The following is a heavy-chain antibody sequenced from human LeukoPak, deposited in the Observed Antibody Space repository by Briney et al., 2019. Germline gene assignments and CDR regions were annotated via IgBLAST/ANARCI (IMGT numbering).Heavy chain of an antibody. Sequence: SQTLSLTCAISGDSVSSNSAAWNWIRQSPSRGLEWLGRTYYRSKWYNDYAVSVKSRITINPDTSKNQFSLQLSSVTAADTAVYYCARLTYSSGSGTSLDVWGKGTTVTISS. D-gene: IGHD3-10*01. CDR1: GDSVSSNSAA. CDR2: TYYRSKWYN. V-gene: IGHV6-1*01. J-gene: IGHJ6*04. CDR3: ARLTYSSGSGTSLDV.